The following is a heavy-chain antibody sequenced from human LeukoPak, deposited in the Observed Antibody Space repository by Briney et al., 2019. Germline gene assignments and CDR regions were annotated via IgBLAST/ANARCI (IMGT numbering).Heavy chain of an antibody. Sequence: GGSLRLSCAASGFTFSSYSMNWVRQAPGKGLEWVSSISSSSSYIYYADSVKGRFTISRDNAKNSLYPQMNSLRAEDTAVYYCARETTYYYDSSGYYYFDYWGQGTLVTVSS. CDR2: ISSSSSYI. CDR1: GFTFSSYS. J-gene: IGHJ4*02. V-gene: IGHV3-21*01. CDR3: ARETTYYYDSSGYYYFDY. D-gene: IGHD3-22*01.